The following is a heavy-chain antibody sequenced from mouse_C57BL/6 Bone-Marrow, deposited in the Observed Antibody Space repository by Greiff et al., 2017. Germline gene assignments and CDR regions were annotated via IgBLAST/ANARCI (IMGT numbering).Heavy chain of an antibody. CDR3: ARGYDYDYAIDY. J-gene: IGHJ4*01. Sequence: EVQLQQSGPELVKPGASVKISCKASGYSFTDYNMNWVKQSNGKSLEWIGVINPNYGTTSYNQKFKGTVTLSVDQSSSTDYMQLNSLTSEDSAVYYCARGYDYDYAIDYWGQGTSVTVSS. D-gene: IGHD2-4*01. CDR1: GYSFTDYN. CDR2: INPNYGTT. V-gene: IGHV1-39*01.